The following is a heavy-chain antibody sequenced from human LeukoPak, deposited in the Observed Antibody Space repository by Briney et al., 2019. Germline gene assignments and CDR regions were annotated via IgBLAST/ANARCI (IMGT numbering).Heavy chain of an antibody. CDR3: ARDFTSPVYGDYAFDY. D-gene: IGHD4-17*01. Sequence: TGGSLRLSCVASGFTFSSYAMNWVRQAPGKGLEWVSSISSSSYIYYADSVKGRFTISRDNAKNSLYLQMNSLRAEDTAVYYCARDFTSPVYGDYAFDYWGQGTLVTVSS. CDR2: ISSSSYI. J-gene: IGHJ4*02. V-gene: IGHV3-21*01. CDR1: GFTFSSYA.